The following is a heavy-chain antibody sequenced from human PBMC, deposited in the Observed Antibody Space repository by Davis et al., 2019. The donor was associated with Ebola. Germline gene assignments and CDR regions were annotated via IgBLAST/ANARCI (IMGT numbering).Heavy chain of an antibody. J-gene: IGHJ4*02. CDR2: ISNDGGST. CDR1: EFIFSNYA. Sequence: PGGSLRLSCAASEFIFSNYAMNWVRQAPGKGLEYVSIISNDGGSTFYADSVKGRFVISRDNAKDRLYLQMSSLRDEDTAVYYCLKDHECSSIFCSGGFDEWGQGTLVTVSS. CDR3: LKDHECSSIFCSGGFDE. V-gene: IGHV3-64D*06. D-gene: IGHD6-13*01.